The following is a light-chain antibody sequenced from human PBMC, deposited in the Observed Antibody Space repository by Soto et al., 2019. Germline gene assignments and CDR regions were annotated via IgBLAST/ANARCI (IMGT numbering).Light chain of an antibody. CDR3: QQTYSAPRT. V-gene: IGKV1-39*01. CDR2: AAS. CDR1: QTISNY. Sequence: DIQMTQSPSSLSASVGERVTIACRASQTISNYLNWYQQKPGQAPKLLISAASSLQSGVPSRLSGSGSGTDFTLIISSLQPEDFATYYCQQTYSAPRTFGQGTKVEV. J-gene: IGKJ1*01.